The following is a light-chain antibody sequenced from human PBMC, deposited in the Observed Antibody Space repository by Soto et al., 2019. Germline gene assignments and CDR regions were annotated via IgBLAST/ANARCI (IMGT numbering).Light chain of an antibody. J-gene: IGLJ2*01. V-gene: IGLV3-27*01. Sequence: SYELTQPSSVSVSPGQTARITCSGDILAKKYSRWFQQKPGQAPVLVIYKDSERPSGIPERFSGSSSGTTVTLTIRGAQVEDEADYHCYSVADNHVVFGGGTKVTVL. CDR3: YSVADNHVV. CDR1: ILAKKY. CDR2: KDS.